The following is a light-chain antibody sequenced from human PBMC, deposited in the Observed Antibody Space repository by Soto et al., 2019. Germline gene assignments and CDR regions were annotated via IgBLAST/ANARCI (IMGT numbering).Light chain of an antibody. V-gene: IGLV2-14*01. CDR1: SSDVGTYNY. CDR2: EVS. Sequence: QSVLTQPRSVSGPPGQSVSISCSGTSSDVGTYNYVSWYQQHPGKAPKLMVFEVSNRPSGVSHRFSGSKSGNTASLTISGLQAEDEADYFCSSYSISTAYLFGTGTKVTVL. J-gene: IGLJ1*01. CDR3: SSYSISTAYL.